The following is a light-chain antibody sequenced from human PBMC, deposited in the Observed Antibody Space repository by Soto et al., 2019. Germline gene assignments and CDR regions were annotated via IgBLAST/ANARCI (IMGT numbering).Light chain of an antibody. CDR1: QSIDSF. V-gene: IGKV1-39*01. CDR3: HQTYGRPRT. J-gene: IGKJ1*01. Sequence: DIQMTQSPSSLSASVGDRVTITCRASQSIDSFLNWYQQKPGKAPELLIYAASSLQSGVPSRFSGTGSGTDFSLTISDLQPEDFATYYCHQTYGRPRTFGQGTKVVIK. CDR2: AAS.